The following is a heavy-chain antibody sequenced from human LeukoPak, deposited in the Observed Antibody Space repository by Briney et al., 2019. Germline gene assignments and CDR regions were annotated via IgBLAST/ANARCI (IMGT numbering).Heavy chain of an antibody. CDR2: IKQDGSEK. CDR3: VRGGYGYPFDF. J-gene: IGHJ4*02. D-gene: IGHD5-18*01. CDR1: GFTFSNYW. Sequence: PGGSLRLSCAGPGFTFSNYWMTWLRQPPGKGLESVANIKQDGSEKYYVDSVKGRFTVSRDNAKNSLYLQMNSLRVDDTAVYYCVRGGYGYPFDFWGQGTLVTVSS. V-gene: IGHV3-7*04.